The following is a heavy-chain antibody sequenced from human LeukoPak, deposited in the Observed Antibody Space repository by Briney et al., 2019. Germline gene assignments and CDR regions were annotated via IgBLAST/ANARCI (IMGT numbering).Heavy chain of an antibody. CDR1: GGTFSSYA. Sequence: GASVKVSCKASGGTFSSYAISWVRQAPGQGLEWMGRIIPILGIANYAQKFQGRVTITADKSTSTAYMELSSLRSEDTAVYYCAGDRSGAGTTYDWFDPWGQGTLVTVSS. CDR3: AGDRSGAGTTYDWFDP. CDR2: IIPILGIA. J-gene: IGHJ5*02. D-gene: IGHD1-1*01. V-gene: IGHV1-69*04.